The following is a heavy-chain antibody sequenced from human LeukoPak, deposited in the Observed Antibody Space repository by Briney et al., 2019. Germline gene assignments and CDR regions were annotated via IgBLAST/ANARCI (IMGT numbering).Heavy chain of an antibody. J-gene: IGHJ4*02. D-gene: IGHD1-1*01. Sequence: VSVKVSCKVSGYTLTELSMHWVRQAPGKGLEWMGGFDPEDGETIYAQKFQGRVTMTEDTSTDTAYMELSSLRSEDTAVYYCATVVDNWNDFDYWGQGTLVTVSS. CDR2: FDPEDGET. CDR1: GYTLTELS. CDR3: ATVVDNWNDFDY. V-gene: IGHV1-24*01.